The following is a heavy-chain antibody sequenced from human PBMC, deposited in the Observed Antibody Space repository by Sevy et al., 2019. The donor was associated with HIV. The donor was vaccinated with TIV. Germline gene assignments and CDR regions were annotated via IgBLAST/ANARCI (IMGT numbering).Heavy chain of an antibody. D-gene: IGHD6-13*01. Sequence: GGSLRLSCAASGFTFSTYAMHWVRQAPGKGLEWVAVISYDGGTKYYADSVKGRFTISRDNSKNTLYVQMNSLRAEDTVVYYCARDDGYSINWYPGYWGQGTLVTVSS. CDR3: ARDDGYSINWYPGY. V-gene: IGHV3-30*04. J-gene: IGHJ4*02. CDR1: GFTFSTYA. CDR2: ISYDGGTK.